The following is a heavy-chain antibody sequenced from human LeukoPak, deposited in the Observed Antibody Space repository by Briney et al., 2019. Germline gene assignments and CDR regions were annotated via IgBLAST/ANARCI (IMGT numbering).Heavy chain of an antibody. CDR1: GFTFSTYG. V-gene: IGHV3-23*01. J-gene: IGHJ4*02. CDR2: ISGSDGTT. CDR3: AKSGYNRFDY. D-gene: IGHD5-24*01. Sequence: GGSLRLSCTASGFTFSTYGMHWVRQAPGKGLEWVSGISGSDGTTYYADSVKGRFTISRDNSKSTLYLQMNSLRAEDTAVYYCAKSGYNRFDYWGQGTLVTVSS.